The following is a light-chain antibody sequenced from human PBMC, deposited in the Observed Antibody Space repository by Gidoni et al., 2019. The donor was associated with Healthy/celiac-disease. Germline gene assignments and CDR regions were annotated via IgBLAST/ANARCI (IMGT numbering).Light chain of an antibody. CDR1: QDISNY. J-gene: IGKJ5*01. CDR2: DAS. CDR3: QQYDNLAIT. V-gene: IGKV1-33*01. Sequence: DIQMTQSPSSLSASVGDRVTITCQASQDISNYLTWYQQKPGKAPKLLIYDASNLETGVPSRFSGSGSGTDFTFTISSLQPEDIATYYCQQYDNLAITFGQGTQLEIK.